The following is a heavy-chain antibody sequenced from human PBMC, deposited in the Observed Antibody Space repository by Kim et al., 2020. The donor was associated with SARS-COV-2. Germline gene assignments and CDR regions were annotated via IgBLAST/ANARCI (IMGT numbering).Heavy chain of an antibody. V-gene: IGHV4-39*01. CDR3: ARSNVLRFLEWLSPSIGNWCDP. CDR2: IYYSGST. D-gene: IGHD3-3*01. Sequence: SETLSLTCTVSGGSISSSSYYWGWIRQPPGKGLEWIGSIYYSGSTYYNPSLKSRVTISVDTSKNQFSLKLSSVTAADTAVYYCARSNVLRFLEWLSPSIGNWCDPWGQGTLVTVSS. CDR1: GGSISSSSYY. J-gene: IGHJ5*02.